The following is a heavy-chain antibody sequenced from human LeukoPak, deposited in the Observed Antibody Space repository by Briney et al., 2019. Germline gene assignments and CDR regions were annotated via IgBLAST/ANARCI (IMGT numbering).Heavy chain of an antibody. CDR3: ARASGGYGGMEDY. D-gene: IGHD4-23*01. Sequence: GASVKVSCKAAGYTLTSYYMHCVRQAPGQGLEWMGIINPSGGSTSYAQKFQGRVTMTRDTSTSTVYMELSSLRSEDTAVYYCARASGGYGGMEDYWGQGTLVTVSS. J-gene: IGHJ4*02. CDR2: INPSGGST. CDR1: GYTLTSYY. V-gene: IGHV1-46*01.